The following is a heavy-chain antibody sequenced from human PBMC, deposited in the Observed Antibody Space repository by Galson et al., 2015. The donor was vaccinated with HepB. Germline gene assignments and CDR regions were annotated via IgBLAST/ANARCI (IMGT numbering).Heavy chain of an antibody. CDR1: GGSFSSYA. CDR2: IIPIFGTA. Sequence: SVKVSCKASGGSFSSYALSWVRQAPGQGLEWMGGIIPIFGTANYAQKFQGRATITADESTNTNYLELSSLRFEDTAVYYCARTTDYSNYVGQWYFDLWGRGTLVTVSS. D-gene: IGHD4-11*01. J-gene: IGHJ2*01. V-gene: IGHV1-69*13. CDR3: ARTTDYSNYVGQWYFDL.